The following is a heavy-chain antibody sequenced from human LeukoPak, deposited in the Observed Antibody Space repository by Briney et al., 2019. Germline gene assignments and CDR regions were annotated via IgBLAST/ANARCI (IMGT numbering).Heavy chain of an antibody. CDR2: IYYSGST. D-gene: IGHD3-3*01. CDR3: VAIFGVTNYYYFDY. Sequence: SETLSLTCTVSGGSISNYHWSWIRQPPGKGLEWIGYIYYSGSTNYNPSLKSRVTISVDTSKNQFSLKLSSVTAADTAVYYCVAIFGVTNYYYFDYWGQGTLVTVSS. V-gene: IGHV4-59*08. CDR1: GGSISNYH. J-gene: IGHJ4*02.